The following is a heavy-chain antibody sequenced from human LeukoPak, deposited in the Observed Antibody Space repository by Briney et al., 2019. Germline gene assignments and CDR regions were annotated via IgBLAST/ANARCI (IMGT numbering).Heavy chain of an antibody. D-gene: IGHD2-2*02. CDR2: ISWNSGNI. V-gene: IGHV3-9*01. Sequence: GGSLRLSCAASGFTFYDYDMHWVRHAPGKGLEWVSGISWNSGNIVYADSVKGRFTISRDNAKNSLYLQMNSLRAEDTALYYCTNGYCISTSCFTDYWGQGTLVTVSS. J-gene: IGHJ4*02. CDR1: GFTFYDYD. CDR3: TNGYCISTSCFTDY.